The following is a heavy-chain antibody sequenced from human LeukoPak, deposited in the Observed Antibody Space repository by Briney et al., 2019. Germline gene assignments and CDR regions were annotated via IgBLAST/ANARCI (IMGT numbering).Heavy chain of an antibody. J-gene: IGHJ4*02. Sequence: GGSLRLSCAASGFTFSSYAMSWVRQAPGKGLEWVALIWSDGRNKYYADSVKGRFTISRDNSKNTLYLQMNSLRAEDTAVYYCAKDRCTHGLCYTFDYWGQGTLVSVSS. V-gene: IGHV3-30*02. CDR1: GFTFSSYA. CDR3: AKDRCTHGLCYTFDY. D-gene: IGHD2-8*01. CDR2: IWSDGRNK.